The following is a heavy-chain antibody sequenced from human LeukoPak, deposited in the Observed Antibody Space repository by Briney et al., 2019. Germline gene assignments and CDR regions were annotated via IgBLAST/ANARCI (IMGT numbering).Heavy chain of an antibody. V-gene: IGHV3-48*01. CDR2: ISSSSSII. J-gene: IGHJ4*02. CDR3: ARDTARNVRIAMVRGVNFDY. Sequence: GGSLRLSCAASGFTFSSYSMNWVRQAPGKGVEWVSYISSSSSIIYYADSVKGRFSISRDNAKNSLYLQMNSLRAEDTAVYYCARDTARNVRIAMVRGVNFDYWGQGTLVTVSS. CDR1: GFTFSSYS. D-gene: IGHD3-10*01.